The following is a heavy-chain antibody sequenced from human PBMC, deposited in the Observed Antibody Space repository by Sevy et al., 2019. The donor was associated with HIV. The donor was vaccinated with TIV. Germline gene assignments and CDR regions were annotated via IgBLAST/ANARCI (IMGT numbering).Heavy chain of an antibody. D-gene: IGHD6-13*01. CDR2: IYSDGST. CDR1: GFTVSSKY. CDR3: ARGYSSSWGQIDY. V-gene: IGHV3-66*02. Sequence: GGSLRLSCAASGFTVSSKYMSWVLQAPGKGLEWVSVIYSDGSTYYADSVKGRFTISRDNSKNTLYLQMSSLRPEDTAVYYCARGYSSSWGQIDYWGQGSLVTVSS. J-gene: IGHJ4*02.